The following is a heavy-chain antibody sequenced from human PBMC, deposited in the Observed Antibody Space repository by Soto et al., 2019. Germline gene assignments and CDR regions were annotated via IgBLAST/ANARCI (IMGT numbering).Heavy chain of an antibody. Sequence: QVQLVESGGGVVQPGRSLRLSCAASGFTFSSYGMHWVRQAPGKGLEWVAVISYDGSNKYYADSVKGRFTISRDNSKNTLYLQMNSLRAEDTAVYYCAKELGLGYCSSTSCFYGMDVWGQGTTVTVSS. J-gene: IGHJ6*02. D-gene: IGHD2-2*01. V-gene: IGHV3-30*18. CDR1: GFTFSSYG. CDR2: ISYDGSNK. CDR3: AKELGLGYCSSTSCFYGMDV.